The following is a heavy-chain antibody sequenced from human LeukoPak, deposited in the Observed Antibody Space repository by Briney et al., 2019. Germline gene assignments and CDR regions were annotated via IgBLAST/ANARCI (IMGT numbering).Heavy chain of an antibody. Sequence: SETLSLTCTVSGGSISSYYWSWIRQPPGKGLEWIGYIYTSGSTNYNPSLRSRVTISVDTSKNQFSLKLSSVTAADTAVYYCARQVSPYNWFDPWGQGTLVTVSS. CDR3: ARQVSPYNWFDP. CDR1: GGSISSYY. CDR2: IYTSGST. V-gene: IGHV4-4*09. J-gene: IGHJ5*02.